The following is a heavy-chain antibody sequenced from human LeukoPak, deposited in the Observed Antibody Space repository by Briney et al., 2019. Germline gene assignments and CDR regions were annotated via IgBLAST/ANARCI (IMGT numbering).Heavy chain of an antibody. V-gene: IGHV1-18*04. D-gene: IGHD2-2*01. CDR1: GYTFTSYG. CDR2: ISAYNGNT. J-gene: IGHJ4*02. Sequence: ASVKVSCKASGYTFTSYGISWVRQAPGQGLEWMGWISAYNGNTNYAQKLQSRVTMTTDTSTSTAYMELRSLRSDDTAVYYCARGGRSNIVVVPAAHTYDYWGQGTLVTVSS. CDR3: ARGGRSNIVVVPAAHTYDY.